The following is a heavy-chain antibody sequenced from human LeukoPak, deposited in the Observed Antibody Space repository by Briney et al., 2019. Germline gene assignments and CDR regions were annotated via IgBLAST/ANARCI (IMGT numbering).Heavy chain of an antibody. Sequence: AASVKVSCKASGYTFTSYYMHWVRQAPGQGLEWMGIINPSGGSTSYAQKFQGRVTMTRDTSTSTVYMELSSLRSDDTAVYYCARSLGAAAGTIWFDPWGQGTLVTVSS. D-gene: IGHD6-13*01. CDR2: INPSGGST. CDR1: GYTFTSYY. J-gene: IGHJ5*02. CDR3: ARSLGAAAGTIWFDP. V-gene: IGHV1-46*01.